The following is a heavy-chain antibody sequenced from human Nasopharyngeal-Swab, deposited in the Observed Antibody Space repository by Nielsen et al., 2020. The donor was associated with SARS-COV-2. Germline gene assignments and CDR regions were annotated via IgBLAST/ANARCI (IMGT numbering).Heavy chain of an antibody. CDR1: GFTFSSYD. CDR2: IHSAGDT. Sequence: GGSLRLSCAASGFTFSSYDMHWVRQAPGKSLEWVSGIHSAGDTYYPGSVKGRFTISRENAKNSLYLQMNSLRAEDTAVHYCARATSNGWYIYYFDYWGLGTLVTVSS. D-gene: IGHD6-19*01. CDR3: ARATSNGWYIYYFDY. V-gene: IGHV3-13*01. J-gene: IGHJ4*02.